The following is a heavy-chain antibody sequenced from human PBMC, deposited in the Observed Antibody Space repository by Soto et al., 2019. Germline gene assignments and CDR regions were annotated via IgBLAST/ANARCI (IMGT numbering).Heavy chain of an antibody. V-gene: IGHV1-58*02. D-gene: IGHD2-15*01. CDR1: GFTFTSSA. J-gene: IGHJ3*02. Sequence: SVKVSCKASGFTFTSSAMQWVRQARGQRLEWIGWIVVGSGNTNYAQKFQERVTITRDMSTSTAYMELSSLRSEDTAVYYCAAEGCSGGSCYNDAFDIWGQGTMVTVS. CDR3: AAEGCSGGSCYNDAFDI. CDR2: IVVGSGNT.